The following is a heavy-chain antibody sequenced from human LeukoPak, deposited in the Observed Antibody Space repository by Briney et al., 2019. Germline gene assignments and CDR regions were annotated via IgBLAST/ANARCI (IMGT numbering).Heavy chain of an antibody. J-gene: IGHJ5*02. CDR2: INPSGNT. Sequence: SETLSLTCAVYGGSFSGYYWSWIRQTPGKGLEWIGEINPSGNTNYNPSLKSRVSISVDTSKNQLSLKLSSVTAADTAVYYCARQGGDDIFPRYWLDPWGQGTLVTVSS. V-gene: IGHV4-34*01. CDR1: GGSFSGYY. D-gene: IGHD3-9*01. CDR3: ARQGGDDIFPRYWLDP.